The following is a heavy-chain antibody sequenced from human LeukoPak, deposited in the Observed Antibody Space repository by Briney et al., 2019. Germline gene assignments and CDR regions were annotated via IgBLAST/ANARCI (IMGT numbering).Heavy chain of an antibody. Sequence: SGTLSLTCAVSGGSISSSNWWSWVRQPPGKGLEWIGEIYHSGSTNYNPSLKSRVTISVDKSKNQFSLKLSSVTAADTAVYYCARDSEVDSSSWYLEYWGQGTLVTVSS. CDR2: IYHSGST. CDR3: ARDSEVDSSSWYLEY. D-gene: IGHD6-13*01. V-gene: IGHV4-4*02. J-gene: IGHJ4*02. CDR1: GGSISSSNW.